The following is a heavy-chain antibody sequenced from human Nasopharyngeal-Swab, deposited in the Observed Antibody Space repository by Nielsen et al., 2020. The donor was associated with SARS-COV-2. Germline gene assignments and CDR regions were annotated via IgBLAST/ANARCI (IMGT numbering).Heavy chain of an antibody. D-gene: IGHD4-17*01. V-gene: IGHV4-59*12. J-gene: IGHJ4*02. CDR3: TRGSLRTAPDC. CDR1: GASISSDY. CDR2: VSYSGRT. Sequence: GSLRLSCAVSGASISSDYWGWFRQPPGKGLEWIGCVSYSGRTDYNPSLKSRVTISIDTSKKHFSLVLSSLTAADTALYYCTRGSLRTAPDCWGQGTLVTVSS.